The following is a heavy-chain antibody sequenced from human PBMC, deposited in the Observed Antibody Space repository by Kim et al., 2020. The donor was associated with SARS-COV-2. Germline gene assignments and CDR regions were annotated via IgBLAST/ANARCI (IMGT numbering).Heavy chain of an antibody. J-gene: IGHJ6*02. V-gene: IGHV3-21*01. CDR3: ARSREGSYYYYYGMDV. CDR2: ISSSSSYI. CDR1: GFTFSSYS. Sequence: GGSLRLSCAASGFTFSSYSMNWVRQAPGKGLEWVSSISSSSSYIYYADSVKGRFTISRDNAKNSLYLQMNSLRAEDTAVYYCARSREGSYYYYYGMDVWGQGTTVTVSS.